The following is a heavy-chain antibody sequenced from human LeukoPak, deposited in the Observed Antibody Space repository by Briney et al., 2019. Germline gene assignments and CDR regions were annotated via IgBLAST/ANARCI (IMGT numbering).Heavy chain of an antibody. CDR3: ARAWYSSGWYPDY. J-gene: IGHJ4*02. CDR1: GGSISSSSYY. D-gene: IGHD6-19*01. CDR2: IYYSGST. Sequence: PSETLSLTCTVSGGSISSSSYYWGWIRQPPGKGLEWIGSIYYSGSTYYNPSLKSRVTISVDTSKNQFSLKLSSVTAADTAVYYCARAWYSSGWYPDYWGQGTLVTVSS. V-gene: IGHV4-39*07.